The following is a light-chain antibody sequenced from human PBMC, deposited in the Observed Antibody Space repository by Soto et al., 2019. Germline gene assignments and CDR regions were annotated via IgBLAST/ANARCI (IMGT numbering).Light chain of an antibody. V-gene: IGKV3-11*01. J-gene: IGKJ4*01. CDR1: QSVYSY. CDR3: QQRGNWPLT. CDR2: DAS. Sequence: EIVLTQSPATLSLSPGERATLSCRASQSVYSYLAWYQQKPGQAPRLLIYDASTRATGIPARFSGSGYGTDFTLTISSLEPEDFAVYYCQQRGNWPLTFGGGTKVEIK.